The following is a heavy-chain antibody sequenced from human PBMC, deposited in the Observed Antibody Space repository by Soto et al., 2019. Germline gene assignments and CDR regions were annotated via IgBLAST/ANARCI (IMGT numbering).Heavy chain of an antibody. CDR1: GFTFSGSA. J-gene: IGHJ5*02. V-gene: IGHV3-73*01. D-gene: IGHD5-12*01. CDR2: IRSKANSYSA. Sequence: EVQLVESGGGLVQPGGSLKLSCAASGFTFSGSAMRWVRQASGKGLEWVGRIRSKANSYSAAYAASVKGRFTIYSDDSKHTAYLQLNSLKTEDTAVYYCTRRGDSGYDYTNWFDPCVQGTLVTVSS. CDR3: TRRGDSGYDYTNWFDP.